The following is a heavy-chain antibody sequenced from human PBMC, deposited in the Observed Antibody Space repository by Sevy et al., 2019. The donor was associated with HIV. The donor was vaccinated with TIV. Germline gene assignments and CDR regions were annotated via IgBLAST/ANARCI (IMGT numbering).Heavy chain of an antibody. Sequence: GEALKISCQASGYSFTKFWIGWVRQMPGKGLEWMGIIYPSESDTTYSPSFQGQVTISADKSINTTYLQWSSLKASDTAMYYCARRGGYIWDNYRYDAFDIWGQGTMVTVSS. CDR2: IYPSESDT. J-gene: IGHJ3*02. D-gene: IGHD3-16*02. CDR3: ARRGGYIWDNYRYDAFDI. V-gene: IGHV5-51*01. CDR1: GYSFTKFW.